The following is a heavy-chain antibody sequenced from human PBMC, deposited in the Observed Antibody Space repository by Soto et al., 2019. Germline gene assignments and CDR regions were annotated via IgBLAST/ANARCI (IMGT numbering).Heavy chain of an antibody. CDR2: IYPGDSDT. D-gene: IGHD1-1*01. CDR1: GYKVSTWHNFTSYW. CDR3: ARRNSNDAFDI. Sequence: GESLKISCMGSGYKVSTWHNFTSYWIAWVRQMPGEGLEWMGIIYPGDSDTRYSPSFQGQVTISADKSISTAYLQWSSLKASDTAMYYCARRNSNDAFDIWGQGTMVTVSS. J-gene: IGHJ3*02. V-gene: IGHV5-51*01.